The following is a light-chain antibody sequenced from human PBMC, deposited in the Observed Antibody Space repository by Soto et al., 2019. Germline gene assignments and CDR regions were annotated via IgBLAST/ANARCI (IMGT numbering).Light chain of an antibody. V-gene: IGLV2-14*01. J-gene: IGLJ1*01. Sequence: QSVLTQPASVSGSPGQSITISRTGTSGDVGGYNYVCWYQQHPGKAPKLMIYDVSNRPSGVSNRFSGPKSGNTASLTISGLQAEDEADYYCSSYTSSNTLFGTGTKVTVL. CDR1: SGDVGGYNY. CDR2: DVS. CDR3: SSYTSSNTL.